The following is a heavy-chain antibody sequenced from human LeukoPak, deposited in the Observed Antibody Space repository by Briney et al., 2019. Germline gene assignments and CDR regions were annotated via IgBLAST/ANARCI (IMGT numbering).Heavy chain of an antibody. CDR2: IRGRGNYV. CDR3: AKGGVYSGYDLSFEY. Sequence: GGSLRLSCAASGFTFSSYAMSWVRQAPGKGLEWVSSIRGRGNYVYYADSVKGRFTISRDNSKNTLYLQMNSLRADDTAVYYCAKGGVYSGYDLSFEYWGQGALVTVSS. D-gene: IGHD5-12*01. J-gene: IGHJ4*02. V-gene: IGHV3-23*01. CDR1: GFTFSSYA.